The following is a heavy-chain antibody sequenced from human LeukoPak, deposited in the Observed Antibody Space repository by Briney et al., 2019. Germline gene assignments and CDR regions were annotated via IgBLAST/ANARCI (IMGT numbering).Heavy chain of an antibody. D-gene: IGHD3-22*01. CDR2: VYYSGST. CDR1: GGSISSSSNY. Sequence: SETLSLTCSVSGGSISSSSNYWGWIRQPPGKGLEWIGSVYYSGSTYYNPSLKSRVSISVDTSKNQFSLKLRSVTAADTAVYFCARGPYSYDSSGAFDIWGQGTMVTVSS. CDR3: ARGPYSYDSSGAFDI. V-gene: IGHV4-39*07. J-gene: IGHJ3*02.